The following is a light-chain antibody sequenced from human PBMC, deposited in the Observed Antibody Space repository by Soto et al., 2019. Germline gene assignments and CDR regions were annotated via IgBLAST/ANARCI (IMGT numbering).Light chain of an antibody. V-gene: IGLV2-14*01. CDR2: EVS. Sequence: QSVLTQPASVSGSPGQSITISCTGTSSDVGGYNYVSWYQQHPGKAPNLMIYEVSNRPSGVSNRFSGSKSGKTASLTISGLQAEDDADYYCSSYTSSSTRVFGTGTKLTVL. CDR3: SSYTSSSTRV. CDR1: SSDVGGYNY. J-gene: IGLJ1*01.